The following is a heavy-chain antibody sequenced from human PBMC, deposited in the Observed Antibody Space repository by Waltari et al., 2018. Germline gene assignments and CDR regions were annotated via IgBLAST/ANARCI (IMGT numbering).Heavy chain of an antibody. CDR1: GFTFSSYA. D-gene: IGHD3-10*01. J-gene: IGHJ4*02. Sequence: QVQLVESGGGVVQPGRSLRLSCAASGFTFSSYAMHWVRQAPGKGLEWVAVISYDGSNEYCADSVKGRFTISRDNSKNTLYLQMNSLRAEDTAVYYCARGGSRPQYGSGTSPDYWGQGTLVTVSS. CDR2: ISYDGSNE. V-gene: IGHV3-30-3*01. CDR3: ARGGSRPQYGSGTSPDY.